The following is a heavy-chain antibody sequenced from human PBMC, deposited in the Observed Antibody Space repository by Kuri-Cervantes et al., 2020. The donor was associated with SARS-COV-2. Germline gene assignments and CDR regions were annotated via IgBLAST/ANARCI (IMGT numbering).Heavy chain of an antibody. CDR3: ARQKYQLLYNWFDP. Sequence: GASLKISGKGSGNSFTSYWFGWVRQLPGKGLEWMGIIYPGDSDTRYSPSFQGQVTISADKSISTAYLQWSSLKTSDTAMYYCARQKYQLLYNWFDPWGQGTLVTVSS. D-gene: IGHD2-2*01. V-gene: IGHV5-51*01. J-gene: IGHJ5*02. CDR2: IYPGDSDT. CDR1: GNSFTSYW.